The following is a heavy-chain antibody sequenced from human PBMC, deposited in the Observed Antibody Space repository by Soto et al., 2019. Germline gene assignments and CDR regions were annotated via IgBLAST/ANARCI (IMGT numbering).Heavy chain of an antibody. CDR3: ARSYKWTGLFDH. J-gene: IGHJ4*02. CDR1: GFTVSNSY. D-gene: IGHD1-20*01. CDR2: IYIDGST. Sequence: EVQVVESGGDLIQPGGSLRLSCAVSGFTVSNSYMSWVRLTPGKGLEWVSAIYIDGSTYYADSVRGRFTISRDISKNTLYLQMNSPRAEDMAVYFCARSYKWTGLFDHWGQGTLVTVSS. V-gene: IGHV3-53*01.